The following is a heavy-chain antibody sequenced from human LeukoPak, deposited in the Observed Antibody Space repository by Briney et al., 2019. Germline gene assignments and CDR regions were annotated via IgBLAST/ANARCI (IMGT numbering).Heavy chain of an antibody. D-gene: IGHD2-21*02. Sequence: PGGSLRLSCAASVFTFSIYSMNWVRQAPGKGLEWVSSISSSSSYIYYADSVKGRFTIYRDNAKNSLYLQMNSLRAEDTAVYYCATGTYCGGDCYYVGVFDIWGETAMVTVSS. V-gene: IGHV3-21*01. J-gene: IGHJ3*02. CDR2: ISSSSSYI. CDR1: VFTFSIYS. CDR3: ATGTYCGGDCYYVGVFDI.